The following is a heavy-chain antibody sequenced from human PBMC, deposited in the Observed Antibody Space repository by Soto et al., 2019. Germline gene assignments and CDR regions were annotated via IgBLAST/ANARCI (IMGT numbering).Heavy chain of an antibody. CDR2: INPNSGGT. D-gene: IGHD3-3*01. V-gene: IGHV1-2*04. CDR3: ARGIFTIFGVVREYWFDP. CDR1: GYTFTGYY. Sequence: ASVKVSCKASGYTFTGYYMHWVRQAPGQGLEWMGWINPNSGGTNYAQKFQGWVTMTRDTSISTAYMELSRLRSDDTAAYYCARGIFTIFGVVREYWFDPWGQGTLVTVSS. J-gene: IGHJ5*02.